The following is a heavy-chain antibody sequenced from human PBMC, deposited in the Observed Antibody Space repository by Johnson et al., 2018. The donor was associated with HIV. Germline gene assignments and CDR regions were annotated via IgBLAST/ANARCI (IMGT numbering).Heavy chain of an antibody. Sequence: VQLVESGGGVVQPGRSLRLSCAASGFTFSSYAMHWVRQAPGKGLEWVSYISSSGSTIYYADSVKGRFTISRDNAKNSLYLQMNSLRAEDTAGYYCARGGAYCGGDCNAFDIWGQGTMGTISS. CDR2: ISSSGSTI. CDR3: ARGGAYCGGDCNAFDI. CDR1: GFTFSSYA. V-gene: IGHV3-48*03. J-gene: IGHJ3*02. D-gene: IGHD2-21*02.